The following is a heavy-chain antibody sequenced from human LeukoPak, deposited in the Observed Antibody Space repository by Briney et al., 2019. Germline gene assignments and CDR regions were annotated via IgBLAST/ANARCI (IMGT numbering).Heavy chain of an antibody. CDR1: GHTFTSYG. CDR2: ISAYNGNT. D-gene: IGHD3-22*01. Sequence: ASVSLSCKASGHTFTSYGISWVPQAPGQGLEWMGWISAYNGNTNYAQKLQGRVTMTTDTSTSTAYMELRSLRSDDTAVYYCARSGAYYYDSSGYYAVGYWGQGTLVTVSS. V-gene: IGHV1-18*01. J-gene: IGHJ4*02. CDR3: ARSGAYYYDSSGYYAVGY.